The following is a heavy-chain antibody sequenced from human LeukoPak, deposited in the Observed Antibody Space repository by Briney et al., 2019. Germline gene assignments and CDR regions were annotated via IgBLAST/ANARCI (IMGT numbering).Heavy chain of an antibody. CDR2: IYYSGST. CDR1: GGSISSYY. CDR3: ARDLSRAYFDY. Sequence: SETLSLTCTVSGGSISSYYWSWIRQPPGKGLEWIGYIYYSGSTNYNPSLKSRVTISVDTSKNQFSLKLSSVTAADTAVYYCARDLSRAYFDYWGQGTLVTVSS. J-gene: IGHJ4*02. D-gene: IGHD6-13*01. V-gene: IGHV4-59*01.